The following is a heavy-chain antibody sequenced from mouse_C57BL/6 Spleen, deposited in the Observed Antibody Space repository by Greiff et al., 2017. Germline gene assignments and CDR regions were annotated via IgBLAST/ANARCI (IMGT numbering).Heavy chain of an antibody. CDR2: IDPENGDT. Sequence: EVKLVESGAELVRPGASVKLSCTASGFNIKDDYMHWVKQRPEQGLEWIGWIDPENGDTEYASKFQGKATITADTSSNTAYLQLSSLTSEDTAVYYCTPSSMDYWGQGTSVTVSS. V-gene: IGHV14-4*01. J-gene: IGHJ4*01. CDR1: GFNIKDDY. CDR3: TPSSMDY.